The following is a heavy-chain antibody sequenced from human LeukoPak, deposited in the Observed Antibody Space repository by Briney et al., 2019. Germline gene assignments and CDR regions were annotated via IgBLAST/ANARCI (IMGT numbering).Heavy chain of an antibody. CDR3: ARDPGGIAARLLKFDP. CDR1: GGSFSGYY. D-gene: IGHD6-6*01. V-gene: IGHV4-34*01. Sequence: SETLSLTCAVYGGSFSGYYWSWIRQPPGKGLEWIGEINHSGSTNYNLSLKSRVTISVDTSKNQFSLKLSSVTAADTAVYYCARDPGGIAARLLKFDPWGQGTLVTVSS. J-gene: IGHJ5*02. CDR2: INHSGST.